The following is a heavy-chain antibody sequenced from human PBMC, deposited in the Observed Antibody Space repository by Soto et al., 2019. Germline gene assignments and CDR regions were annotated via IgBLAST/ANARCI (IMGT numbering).Heavy chain of an antibody. CDR1: GGSISGHY. Sequence: QVQLQESGPGLVKPSETLSLSCSVSGGSISGHYWSWVRQTPGKGREWFGYMYYSGGTTYNPSLKGRATIAVVTSKNPFSQMPTSVTAADTAVYYGARGPYDDLMWNCYYMDVWGKGTPVTVSS. D-gene: IGHD3-3*01. V-gene: IGHV4-59*08. CDR3: ARGPYDDLMWNCYYMDV. CDR2: MYYSGGT. J-gene: IGHJ6*03.